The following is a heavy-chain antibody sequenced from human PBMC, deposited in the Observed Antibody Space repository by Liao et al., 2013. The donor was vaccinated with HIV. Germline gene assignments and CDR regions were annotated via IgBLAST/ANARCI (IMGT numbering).Heavy chain of an antibody. CDR3: ARSFRLAGSFDY. CDR1: GGSISSYY. Sequence: QVQLQESGPGLVKPSETLSLTCTVSGGSISSYYWSWIRQPPGKGLEWIGYIYYSGSTNYNPSLKSRVTISVDTSKNQFSLKLSSVTAADTAVYYCARSFRLAGSFDYWGQGTLVTVSS. CDR2: IYYSGST. J-gene: IGHJ4*02. D-gene: IGHD3-3*02. V-gene: IGHV4-59*01.